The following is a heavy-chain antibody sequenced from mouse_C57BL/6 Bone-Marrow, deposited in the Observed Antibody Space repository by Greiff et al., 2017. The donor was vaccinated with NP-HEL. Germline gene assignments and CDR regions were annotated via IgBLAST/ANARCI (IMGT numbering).Heavy chain of an antibody. D-gene: IGHD2-1*01. CDR2: INPYNGGT. V-gene: IGHV1-19*01. CDR1: GYTFTDYY. Sequence: DVKLQESGPVLVKPGASVKMSCKASGYTFTDYYMNWVKQSHGKSLEWIGVINPYNGGTSYNQKFKGKATLTVDKSSSTAYMELNSLTSEDSAVYYCARDDGNYDAMDYWGQGTSVTVSS. CDR3: ARDDGNYDAMDY. J-gene: IGHJ4*01.